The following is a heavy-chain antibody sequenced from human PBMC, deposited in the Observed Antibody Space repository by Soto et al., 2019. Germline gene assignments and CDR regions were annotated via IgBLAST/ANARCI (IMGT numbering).Heavy chain of an antibody. D-gene: IGHD5-18*01. CDR3: ARVCVYTAMVTFFDY. V-gene: IGHV4-31*03. J-gene: IGHJ4*02. CDR1: VGSISSGGYY. Sequence: QVQLQESGPGLVKPSQTLSLTCTVSVGSISSGGYYWRWIRQHPGKGLEWIGYIYYSGSTYYNPSLKSRVTISVDTSKNHFSLKLSSVTAADTAVYYCARVCVYTAMVTFFDYWGQGTLVTVSS. CDR2: IYYSGST.